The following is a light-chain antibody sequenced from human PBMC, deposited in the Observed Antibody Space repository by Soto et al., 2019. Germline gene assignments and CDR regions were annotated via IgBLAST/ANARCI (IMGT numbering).Light chain of an antibody. V-gene: IGKV3-20*01. CDR3: QQYGDSPLT. CDR2: AAS. Sequence: ILWTQSPSTLSLSPGEGVTLSCRASQSVTVNSLAWYQQKPGQAPRLLIYAASTRAAAVPDRFTGSGSGTDFALTISRLEPEDFGVYYCQQYGDSPLTSGPGTKVDIK. CDR1: QSVTVNS. J-gene: IGKJ3*01.